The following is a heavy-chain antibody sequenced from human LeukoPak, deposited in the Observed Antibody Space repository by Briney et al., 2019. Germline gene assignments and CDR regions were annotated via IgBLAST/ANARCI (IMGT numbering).Heavy chain of an antibody. CDR1: GFTFSSYW. J-gene: IGHJ4*02. Sequence: GGSLRLSCAASGFTFSSYWMHWVRQAPGKGLMWVSRINSDGSGTSYADSVKGRFTISRDNAKNTLYLQMNSLRAEDTAVYYCAKGSEVPAATFDYWGQGTLVTVSS. CDR3: AKGSEVPAATFDY. D-gene: IGHD2-2*01. V-gene: IGHV3-74*01. CDR2: INSDGSGT.